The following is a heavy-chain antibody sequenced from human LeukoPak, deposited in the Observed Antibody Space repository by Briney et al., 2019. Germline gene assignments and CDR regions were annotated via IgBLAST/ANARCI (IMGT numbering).Heavy chain of an antibody. CDR3: VGEYWTGAFDV. D-gene: IGHD3/OR15-3a*01. J-gene: IGHJ3*01. CDR2: ISYDGRNK. V-gene: IGHV3-30*04. Sequence: PGGSLRLSCAASGFTFSSYAMHWVRQAPGKGLEWVAIISYDGRNKYYADSVKGRFTISRDNSKNTLYLQLSSLRVEDTAVYYCVGEYWTGAFDVWGQGTVVTVSS. CDR1: GFTFSSYA.